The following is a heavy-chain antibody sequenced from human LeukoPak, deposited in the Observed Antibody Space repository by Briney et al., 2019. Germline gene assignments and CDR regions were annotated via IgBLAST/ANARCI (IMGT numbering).Heavy chain of an antibody. V-gene: IGHV1-69*05. CDR1: GGTFSSYA. D-gene: IGHD1-7*01. CDR2: IIPIFGTA. CDR3: AREGVDNWNYEGFDY. J-gene: IGHJ4*02. Sequence: SVKVSCKASGGTFSSYAISWVRQAPGQGLEWMGGIIPIFGTANYAQKFQGRVTITTDESTSTAYMELSSLRSEDTAVYYCAREGVDNWNYEGFDYWGQGTLVTVSS.